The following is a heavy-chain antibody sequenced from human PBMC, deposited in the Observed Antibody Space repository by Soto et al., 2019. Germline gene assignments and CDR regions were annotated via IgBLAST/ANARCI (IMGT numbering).Heavy chain of an antibody. CDR1: GPSISSYY. J-gene: IGHJ6*02. V-gene: IGHV4-59*07. CDR3: ASVSIGKLTPDSPRYYYYMDV. Sequence: SDTLSLTSTVSGPSISSYYASWIRQPPGKGLEWMGYIYYSGTTNYHPSLKSRLTISVDTSTNQFSLTLSSVTAADTAVYDYASVSIGKLTPDSPRYYYYMDVWGQGTKVTVS. D-gene: IGHD4-4*01. CDR2: IYYSGTT.